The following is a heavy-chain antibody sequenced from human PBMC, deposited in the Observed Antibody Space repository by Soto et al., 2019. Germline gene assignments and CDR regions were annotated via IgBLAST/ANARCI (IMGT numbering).Heavy chain of an antibody. V-gene: IGHV3-30*18. CDR3: AKVPRPGYCSSTSCYYYYYMDV. CDR1: GFTFSSYG. CDR2: ISYDGSNK. J-gene: IGHJ6*03. Sequence: GGSLRLSCAASGFTFSSYGMHWVRQAPGKGLEWVAVISYDGSNKYYADSVKGRFTISRDNSKNTLYLQMNSLRAEDTAVYYCAKVPRPGYCSSTSCYYYYYMDVWGKGTTVTVSS. D-gene: IGHD2-2*01.